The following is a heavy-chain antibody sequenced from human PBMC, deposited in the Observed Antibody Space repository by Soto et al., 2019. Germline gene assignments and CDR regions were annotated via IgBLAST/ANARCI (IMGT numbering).Heavy chain of an antibody. J-gene: IGHJ4*02. V-gene: IGHV3-21*01. CDR1: GFTFRRVS. Sequence: GGSLRLSCEASGFTFRRVSMTWVRQVPGKGLEWVASISSGSSDTWYADSVKGRFISSRDNAQNSRFLQMTTLRPEDTAMDYCARVAYWGPGTQVTFSS. CDR2: ISSGSSDT. CDR3: ARVAY.